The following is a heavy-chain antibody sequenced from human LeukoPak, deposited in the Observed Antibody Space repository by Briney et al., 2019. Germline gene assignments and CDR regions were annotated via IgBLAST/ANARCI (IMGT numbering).Heavy chain of an antibody. CDR3: ARRELAGGPFQH. V-gene: IGHV1-69*04. Sequence: ASVKVSCKASGGTFSSYAISWVRQAPGQGLEWMGRIIPILGIANYAQKFQGRVTITADKSTSTAYMELSRLRSEDTAVYYCARRELAGGPFQHWGQGTLVTVSS. J-gene: IGHJ1*01. CDR1: GGTFSSYA. D-gene: IGHD3-3*02. CDR2: IIPILGIA.